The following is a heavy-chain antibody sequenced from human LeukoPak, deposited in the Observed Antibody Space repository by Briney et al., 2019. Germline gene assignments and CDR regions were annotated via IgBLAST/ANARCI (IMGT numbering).Heavy chain of an antibody. V-gene: IGHV3-23*01. Sequence: GGSLRLSCAASGFTYSSYAMSWVRQAPGKGLEWVAGISGSGGSTYYADSVKGRFTISGDNSKNTLYLQMNSLRAEDTAVYYCAQDPPRRAAGTGVYWGQGTLVTVSS. D-gene: IGHD1-1*01. CDR1: GFTYSSYA. J-gene: IGHJ4*02. CDR3: AQDPPRRAAGTGVY. CDR2: ISGSGGST.